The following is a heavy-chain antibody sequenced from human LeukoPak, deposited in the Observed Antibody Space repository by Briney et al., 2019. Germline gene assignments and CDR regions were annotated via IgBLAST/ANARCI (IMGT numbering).Heavy chain of an antibody. Sequence: ASVKVSCKASGGTFSSYAISWVRQAPGQGLEWMGGIIPIFGTANYAQKFQGRVTITADESTSTAYMELSSLRSEDTAVYYCAREREMATITAYYYYYGMDVWGQGTTVTVSS. CDR2: IIPIFGTA. CDR3: AREREMATITAYYYYYGMDV. D-gene: IGHD5-24*01. V-gene: IGHV1-69*13. CDR1: GGTFSSYA. J-gene: IGHJ6*02.